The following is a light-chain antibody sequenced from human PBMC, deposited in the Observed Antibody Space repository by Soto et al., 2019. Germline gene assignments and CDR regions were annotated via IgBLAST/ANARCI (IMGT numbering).Light chain of an antibody. CDR2: DVN. CDR1: GSDIASYNS. CDR3: SSYAGSYNLV. J-gene: IGLJ2*01. Sequence: QSALTQPPSASGSPGQSVTISCTGSGSDIASYNSVSWYQRHPGKAPKLMIYDVNKRPSGVPDRFSGSKSGSTASLTVSGLQSEDEADYYCSSYAGSYNLVFGGGTKLTVL. V-gene: IGLV2-8*01.